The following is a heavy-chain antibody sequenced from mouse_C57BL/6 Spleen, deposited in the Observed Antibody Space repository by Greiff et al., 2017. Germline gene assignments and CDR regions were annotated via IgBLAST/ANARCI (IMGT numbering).Heavy chain of an antibody. Sequence: EVKLVESGGDLVKPGGSLKLSCAASGFTFSSYGMSWVRQTPDKRLEWVATISSGGSYTYYPDSVKGRFNISRDNAKNTLYLQMSSLKSEHTAMYYSANGNWNVKFDYWGQGTTLTVSS. CDR2: ISSGGSYT. CDR3: ANGNWNVKFDY. V-gene: IGHV5-6*01. D-gene: IGHD2-1*01. J-gene: IGHJ2*01. CDR1: GFTFSSYG.